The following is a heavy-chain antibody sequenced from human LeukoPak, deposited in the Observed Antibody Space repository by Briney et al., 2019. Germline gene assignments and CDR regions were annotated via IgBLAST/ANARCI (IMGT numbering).Heavy chain of an antibody. CDR3: ARERGGQAGSYFPS. CDR2: MRPSSGKT. V-gene: IGHV1-8*01. J-gene: IGHJ4*02. CDR1: GYNFINYD. D-gene: IGHD1-26*01. Sequence: GASVKVSCKTSGYNFINYDIRWVRQAPGQGLEWMGWMRPSSGKTGYAQKFQGRVTMTRNISISTAYMELSSLRFEDTAIYYCARERGGQAGSYFPSWGQGTLVTVSS.